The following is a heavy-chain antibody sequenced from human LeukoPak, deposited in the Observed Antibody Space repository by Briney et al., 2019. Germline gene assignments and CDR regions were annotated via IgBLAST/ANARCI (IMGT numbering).Heavy chain of an antibody. CDR1: GGSISTSSYY. CDR2: IFYSGST. D-gene: IGHD2-2*01. V-gene: IGHV4-39*01. Sequence: SETLPLTCTVSGGSISTSSYYWGWVRQPPGKGLEWIGNIFYSGSTYYSPSLKSRVTISLDTSRNQFSLKLNSVTAADTAVYYCARHTGLKYQLLFPYYFDYWGQGTLVTVSS. J-gene: IGHJ4*02. CDR3: ARHTGLKYQLLFPYYFDY.